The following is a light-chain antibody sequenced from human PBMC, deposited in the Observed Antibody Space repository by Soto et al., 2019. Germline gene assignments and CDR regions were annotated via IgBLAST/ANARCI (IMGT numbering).Light chain of an antibody. J-gene: IGKJ1*01. CDR3: QQYNYWPRT. CDR1: RSVVSS. CDR2: AAS. V-gene: IGKV3-15*01. Sequence: EIVMTQSPATLSVSPGERATLSCRASRSVVSSLAWYQQKPGQAPRLLIYAASTRATGIPARFSGSRSGTEFTLTISSLQSEDFAVYFCQQYNYWPRTFGQGTKVEVK.